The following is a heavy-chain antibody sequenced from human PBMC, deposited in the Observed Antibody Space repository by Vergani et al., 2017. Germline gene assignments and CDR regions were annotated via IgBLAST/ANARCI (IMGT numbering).Heavy chain of an antibody. CDR3: AKANPRNSGYDYLYYYHAMDV. Sequence: EVQLLESGGDLVQPGGSLRLSCAASGFTFNHYAMNWVRQAPGKGLEWVSGISGSGGSTYYAGSVKGRFTISRDSSKKTLYLQMNSLSAGDTAVYYSAKANPRNSGYDYLYYYHAMDVWGQGATVTVSS. CDR1: GFTFNHYA. CDR2: ISGSGGST. V-gene: IGHV3-23*01. J-gene: IGHJ6*02. D-gene: IGHD5-12*01.